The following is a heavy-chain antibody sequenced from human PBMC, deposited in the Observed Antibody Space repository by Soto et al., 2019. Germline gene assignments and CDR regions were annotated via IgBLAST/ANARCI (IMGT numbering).Heavy chain of an antibody. V-gene: IGHV4-59*01. CDR1: GGSISSYY. CDR3: ARGGPYYYDSSGYYGY. D-gene: IGHD3-22*01. J-gene: IGHJ4*02. CDR2: IYYSGST. Sequence: SETLSLTCTVSGGSISSYYWSWIRQPPGKGLEWIGYIYYSGSTNYNPSLKSRVTISVDTSENQFSLKLSSVTAADTAVYYCARGGPYYYDSSGYYGYWGQGTLVTVSS.